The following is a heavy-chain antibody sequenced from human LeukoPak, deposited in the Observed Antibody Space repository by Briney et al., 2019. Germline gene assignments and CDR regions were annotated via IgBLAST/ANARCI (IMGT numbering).Heavy chain of an antibody. J-gene: IGHJ4*02. V-gene: IGHV3-11*01. Sequence: GGSLRLSCAASGFTFNDYHMHWIRQAPGKGLEWISYISPGGGDIYFADSVKGRFTLSRDNAKNSLYLQVSSLTAEDTAVYYCASGRDIEVAGPGGYFDHWGQGTLVTVS. CDR3: ASGRDIEVAGPGGYFDH. CDR2: ISPGGGDI. D-gene: IGHD6-19*01. CDR1: GFTFNDYH.